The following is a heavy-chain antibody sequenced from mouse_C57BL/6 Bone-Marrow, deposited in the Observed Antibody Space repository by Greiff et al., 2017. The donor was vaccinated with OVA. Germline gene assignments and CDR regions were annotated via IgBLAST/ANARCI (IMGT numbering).Heavy chain of an antibody. D-gene: IGHD2-4*01. CDR1: GYTFTSYG. J-gene: IGHJ1*03. CDR2: IYPRSGNT. Sequence: QVQLQQSGAELARPGASVKLSCKASGYTFTSYGISWVKQRTGQGLEWIGEIYPRSGNTYYNEKFKGKATLTADKSSSTAYMELRSLTSEDSAVYFWARELRRRYFDVWGTGTTVTVSS. CDR3: ARELRRRYFDV. V-gene: IGHV1-81*01.